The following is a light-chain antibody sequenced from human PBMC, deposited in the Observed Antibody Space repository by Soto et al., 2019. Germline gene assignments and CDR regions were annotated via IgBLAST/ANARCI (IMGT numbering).Light chain of an antibody. CDR1: QSVSGN. CDR3: QQYNGWLWT. Sequence: EIVMTQSPATLSASPGERVTLSCRVSQSVSGNLAWYQQKPGQAPRLLIYGAVTRATGIPARFSGRGSGTEFTLTITSLPSEDFEVYYCQQYNGWLWTFGQGTKVEIK. V-gene: IGKV3D-15*01. J-gene: IGKJ1*01. CDR2: GAV.